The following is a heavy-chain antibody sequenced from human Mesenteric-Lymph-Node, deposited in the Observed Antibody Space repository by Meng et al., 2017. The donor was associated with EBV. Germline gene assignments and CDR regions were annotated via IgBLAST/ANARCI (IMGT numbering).Heavy chain of an antibody. V-gene: IGHV4-39*07. Sequence: VQRQESGPGLVKPSETLSLPCTVSGGSISTSNDYWGWIRQPPGKGLEWIGSIYYSGSTYYNPSLKSRVTISVDTSKNQFSLKLSSVTAADTAVYYCARVGAYCGGDCYHPRWGQGTLVTVSS. CDR3: ARVGAYCGGDCYHPR. D-gene: IGHD2-21*02. CDR2: IYYSGST. J-gene: IGHJ4*02. CDR1: GGSISTSNDY.